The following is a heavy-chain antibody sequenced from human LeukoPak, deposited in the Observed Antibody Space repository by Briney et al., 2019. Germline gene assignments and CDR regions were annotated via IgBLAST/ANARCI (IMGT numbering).Heavy chain of an antibody. Sequence: GGSLRLSCAASGFTFSSYGMHWVRQAPGKGLEWVAVILSDGSKEFYTDSVKGRFTISRDNSKNTLYLQMNSLRAEDTAVYYCARDGISVVYGSGSFPTYDGMDVWGQGTTVTVSS. CDR3: ARDGISVVYGSGSFPTYDGMDV. CDR1: GFTFSSYG. V-gene: IGHV3-33*01. D-gene: IGHD3-10*01. J-gene: IGHJ6*02. CDR2: ILSDGSKE.